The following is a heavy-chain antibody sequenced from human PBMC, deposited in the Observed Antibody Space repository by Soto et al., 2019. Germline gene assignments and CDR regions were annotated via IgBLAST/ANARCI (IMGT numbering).Heavy chain of an antibody. V-gene: IGHV4-61*01. CDR2: TYYNGKT. D-gene: IGHD3-16*01. CDR1: GGSVSSATYY. Sequence: QVQLQESGPGLVKPSETLSLTCTVSGGSVSSATYYWNWIRQPPGKGLEWIGFTYYNGKTNYNPSLKCPVPTSVDTSKNQFSLKLSSVTAADTAVYYCARAFWGEVAPSFDYWGQGTLVTVSS. J-gene: IGHJ4*02. CDR3: ARAFWGEVAPSFDY.